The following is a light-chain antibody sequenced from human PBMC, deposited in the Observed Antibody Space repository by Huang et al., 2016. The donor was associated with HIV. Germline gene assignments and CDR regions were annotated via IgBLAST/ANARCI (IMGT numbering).Light chain of an antibody. Sequence: EFVLTQSPDTLSLSPGEGATLSCRASQSVSNYLAWYQQKPGQAPRSLIYDASSRATGIPDRFSGSGSGTDFTLTISRLEPEDFAVYYCQQYHSSPWTFGQGTRVEIK. CDR3: QQYHSSPWT. J-gene: IGKJ1*01. CDR1: QSVSNY. V-gene: IGKV3-20*01. CDR2: DAS.